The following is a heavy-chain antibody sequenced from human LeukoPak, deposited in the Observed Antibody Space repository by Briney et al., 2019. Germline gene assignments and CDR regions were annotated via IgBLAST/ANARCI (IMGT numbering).Heavy chain of an antibody. Sequence: ASVKVSCKASGYSFTGYYMHWVRQAPGQGLEWMGWINPNSRGTNYAQKFHGRVTMTRDTSISTAYMELSRLRSDDTAVYYCARDQYGIPAADPYYYYYMDVWGKGTTVTVSS. CDR3: ARDQYGIPAADPYYYYYMDV. CDR1: GYSFTGYY. V-gene: IGHV1-2*02. D-gene: IGHD6-13*01. J-gene: IGHJ6*03. CDR2: INPNSRGT.